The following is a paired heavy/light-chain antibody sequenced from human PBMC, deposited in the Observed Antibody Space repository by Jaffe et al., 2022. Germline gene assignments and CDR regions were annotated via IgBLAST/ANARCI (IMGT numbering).Light chain of an antibody. J-gene: IGKJ1*01. Sequence: EIVLTQSPGALSLSPGVRATLSCRASQSVSSDYLAWYQQKPGQAPRLLIYGASSRATGIPDRFSGSGSGTDFTLTISRLEPEDFAVYYCQQYGSSPPWTFGQGTKVEIK. CDR3: QQYGSSPPWT. CDR2: GAS. CDR1: QSVSSDY. V-gene: IGKV3-20*01.
Heavy chain of an antibody. D-gene: IGHD1-20*01. CDR2: ISGSGGTT. Sequence: EVQLLESGGGLVQPGGSLRLSCAASGFTFSTYAMSWVRQAPGKGLEWVSVISGSGGTTYYADSVKGRFTISRDNSKNMLYLQMNSLRAEDTAVYYCAKGMTVYSWNHGGYFDYWGQGTLVTVSS. J-gene: IGHJ4*02. V-gene: IGHV3-23*01. CDR1: GFTFSTYA. CDR3: AKGMTVYSWNHGGYFDY.